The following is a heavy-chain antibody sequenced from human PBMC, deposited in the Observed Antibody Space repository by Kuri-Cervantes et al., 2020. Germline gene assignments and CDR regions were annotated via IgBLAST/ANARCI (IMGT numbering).Heavy chain of an antibody. V-gene: IGHV3-30*18. CDR1: GFTFSSYG. J-gene: IGHJ4*02. CDR2: ISYDGNDK. CDR3: AKGDQRYYGSGI. Sequence: LSLTCAASGFTFSSYGMHWVRQAPGKGLEWVAVISYDGNDKYSTDSVKGRFTISRDNSKNTLYLQMNSLRAEDTAVYYCAKGDQRYYGSGIWGQGTLVTVSS. D-gene: IGHD3-10*01.